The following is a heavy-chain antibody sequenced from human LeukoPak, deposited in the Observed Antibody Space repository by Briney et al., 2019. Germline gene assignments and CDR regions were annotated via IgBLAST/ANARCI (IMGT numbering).Heavy chain of an antibody. CDR3: ARHDSSGYYYFDY. Sequence: WVRQPPGKGLEWIGSIYYSGSTYYNPSLKSRVTVSVDTSKNQFSLKLSSVTAADTAVYYCARHDSSGYYYFDYWGQGTLVTVSS. J-gene: IGHJ4*02. V-gene: IGHV4-39*01. CDR2: IYYSGST. D-gene: IGHD3-22*01.